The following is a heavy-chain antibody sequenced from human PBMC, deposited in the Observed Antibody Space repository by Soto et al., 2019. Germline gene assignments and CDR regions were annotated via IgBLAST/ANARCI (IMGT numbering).Heavy chain of an antibody. CDR3: AKDSGYYYYYYYMDV. D-gene: IGHD3-10*01. CDR2: ISGSGSST. CDR1: GFTFSSYS. J-gene: IGHJ6*03. Sequence: GGSLRLSCAASGFTFSSYSMNWVRQAPGKGLEWVSAISGSGSSTYYADSVKGRFTISRDNSKNTLYLQMNSLRAEDTAVYYCAKDSGYYYYYYYMDVWGKGTTVTVSS. V-gene: IGHV3-23*01.